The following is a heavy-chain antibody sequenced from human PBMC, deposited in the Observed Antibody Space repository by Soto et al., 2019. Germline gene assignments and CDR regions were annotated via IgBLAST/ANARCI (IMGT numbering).Heavy chain of an antibody. V-gene: IGHV1-8*01. D-gene: IGHD2-15*01. CDR2: MNPNNGNT. CDR1: GYSFTSYD. J-gene: IGHJ4*02. CDR3: ARGRRSGGSCYLY. Sequence: GASVKVSCKASGYSFTSYDINWVRQATGQGLEWMGWMNPNNGNTDYAQKFQGRLTMTRNTSTSTAYMELSSLRSEDTAVYYCARGRRSGGSCYLYWGQGTMVTVYS.